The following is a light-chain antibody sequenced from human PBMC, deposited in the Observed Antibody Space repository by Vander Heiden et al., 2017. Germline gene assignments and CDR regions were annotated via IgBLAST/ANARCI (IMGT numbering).Light chain of an antibody. CDR2: DDS. CDR1: NIGSKG. Sequence: SYVLTQPPSVAVAPGKTARITRGGNNIGSKGVHWYQQKPGQAPVLVVYDDSDRPSGIPERFSGSNSGNTATLTISRVEAGDEADYYCQVWDRSSDHLVFGGGTKLTVL. CDR3: QVWDRSSDHLV. J-gene: IGLJ2*01. V-gene: IGLV3-21*03.